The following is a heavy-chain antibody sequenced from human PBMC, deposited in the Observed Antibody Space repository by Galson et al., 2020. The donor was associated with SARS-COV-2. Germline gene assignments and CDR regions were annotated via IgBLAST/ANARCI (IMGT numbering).Heavy chain of an antibody. D-gene: IGHD6-19*01. V-gene: IGHV4-39*01. CDR3: ARHQSGSGWPPFDY. CDR2: IYYSGST. Sequence: SETLSLTCNVSGGSLSNRGYYWGWIRQPPGKGLEWVGSIYYSGSTYYNPSLKSRLTMSVDTSKNQFSLKMSSVTAADTAVYYCARHQSGSGWPPFDYWGQGTLVTVSS. CDR1: GGSLSNRGYY. J-gene: IGHJ4*02.